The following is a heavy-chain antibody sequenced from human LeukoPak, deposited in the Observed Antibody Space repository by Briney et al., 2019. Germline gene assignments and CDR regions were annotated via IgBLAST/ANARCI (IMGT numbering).Heavy chain of an antibody. Sequence: ASVKVSCKASGYTFTSYYMHWVRQAPEQGLEWMGIINPSGGSTSYAQKFQGRVTMTRDTSTSTVYMELSSLRSEDTAVYYCATNPEYSSSWYYFDYWGQGTLVTVSS. CDR1: GYTFTSYY. J-gene: IGHJ4*02. CDR3: ATNPEYSSSWYYFDY. D-gene: IGHD6-13*01. CDR2: INPSGGST. V-gene: IGHV1-46*01.